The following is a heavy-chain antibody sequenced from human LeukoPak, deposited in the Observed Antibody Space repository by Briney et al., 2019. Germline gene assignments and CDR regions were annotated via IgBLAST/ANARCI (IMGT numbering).Heavy chain of an antibody. V-gene: IGHV1-8*03. J-gene: IGHJ4*02. CDR2: MNPNSGNT. CDR3: ARVERGYSSGWPAILFSQTRKIYYFDY. CDR1: GYTFTSYD. D-gene: IGHD6-19*01. Sequence: ASVKVSCKASGYTFTSYDINWVRQATGQGLEWMGWMNPNSGNTGYAQKFQGRVTITRNTSISTAYMELSSLRSEDTAVYYCARVERGYSSGWPAILFSQTRKIYYFDYWGQGTLVTVSS.